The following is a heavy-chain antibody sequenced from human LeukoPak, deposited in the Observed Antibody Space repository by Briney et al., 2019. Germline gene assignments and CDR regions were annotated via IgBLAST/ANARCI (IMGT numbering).Heavy chain of an antibody. CDR3: LSGGGY. CDR1: GFTFSSYS. J-gene: IGHJ4*02. Sequence: PGGSLRLSCAASGFTFSSYSMNWVRQAPGKGLKWVANINPDGSQKYYVDSVKGRFTISRDNAKNSLFLQMNSLRVEETAVYYCLSGGGYWGQGTLVSVSS. D-gene: IGHD2/OR15-2a*01. CDR2: INPDGSQK. V-gene: IGHV3-7*01.